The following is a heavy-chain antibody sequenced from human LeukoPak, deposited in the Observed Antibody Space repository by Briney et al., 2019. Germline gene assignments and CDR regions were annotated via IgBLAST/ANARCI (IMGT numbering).Heavy chain of an antibody. CDR3: AREWTYSSGGSASGY. D-gene: IGHD6-19*01. CDR2: ISYDGNK. Sequence: GGSLRLSCAASEFTFSDYAMHWVRQAPGKGLEWVALISYDGNKHYADYVKGRFTISRDNSKNTLYLQLNSLRPEDTALYYCAREWTYSSGGSASGYWGQGTLVTVSS. V-gene: IGHV3-30-3*01. J-gene: IGHJ4*02. CDR1: EFTFSDYA.